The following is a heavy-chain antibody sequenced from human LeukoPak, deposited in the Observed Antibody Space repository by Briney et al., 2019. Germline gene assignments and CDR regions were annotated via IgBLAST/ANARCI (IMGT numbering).Heavy chain of an antibody. Sequence: SVKVSCKASGGTFSSYAISWVRQAPGQGLEWMGSIIPIFGIANYAQKFQGRVTITADESTSTAYMELSSLRSEDTAVYYCARDPPYCSGGSCYSGYYGMDVWGKGTTVTVSS. CDR2: IIPIFGIA. J-gene: IGHJ6*04. CDR3: ARDPPYCSGGSCYSGYYGMDV. CDR1: GGTFSSYA. D-gene: IGHD2-15*01. V-gene: IGHV1-69*13.